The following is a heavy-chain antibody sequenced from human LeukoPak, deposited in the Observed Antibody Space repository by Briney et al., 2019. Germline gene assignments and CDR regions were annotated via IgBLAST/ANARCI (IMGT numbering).Heavy chain of an antibody. D-gene: IGHD3-22*01. CDR1: GYTFTSYG. Sequence: ASVKVSCKASGYTFTSYGISWVRQAPGQGLEWVGWIIAYNGNTNYAQKLQGRVTMTTDTSTSTAYMELRSLRSDDTAVYDCARTSEPDYYDSSGYYLFDYWGQGTLVTVSS. V-gene: IGHV1-18*01. J-gene: IGHJ4*02. CDR2: IIAYNGNT. CDR3: ARTSEPDYYDSSGYYLFDY.